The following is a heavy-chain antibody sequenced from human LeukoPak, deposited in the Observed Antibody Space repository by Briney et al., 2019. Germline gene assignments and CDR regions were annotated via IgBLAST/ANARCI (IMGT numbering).Heavy chain of an antibody. CDR1: GGSISSGAYH. J-gene: IGHJ6*02. CDR3: ARFPQGGSSYGPLDV. V-gene: IGHV4-39*01. CDR2: FASSGSP. D-gene: IGHD5-18*01. Sequence: PSETLSLTCTVSGGSISSGAYHWGWIRQPPGKGPEWIGSFASSGSPYYISSLKSRVTISVDTSKNQFSLKLISVTDADTAVYYCARFPQGGSSYGPLDVWGQGTTVTVSS.